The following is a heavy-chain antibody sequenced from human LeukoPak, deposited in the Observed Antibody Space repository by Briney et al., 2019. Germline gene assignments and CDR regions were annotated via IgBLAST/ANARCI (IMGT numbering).Heavy chain of an antibody. J-gene: IGHJ6*02. CDR2: ISSSGSYI. D-gene: IGHD4-23*01. CDR3: GRRGQGVESPEYYHHYGMDV. V-gene: IGHV3-21*01. CDR1: AFTFSFYS. Sequence: GGSLRLSCAASAFTFSFYSMNWVRKASRKGLEWVSSISSSGSYIYYADSVKGRFTISRDNSKNSLYLQMNSLRDKDTGVYYCGRRGQGVESPEYYHHYGMDVWGQGTTVTVSS.